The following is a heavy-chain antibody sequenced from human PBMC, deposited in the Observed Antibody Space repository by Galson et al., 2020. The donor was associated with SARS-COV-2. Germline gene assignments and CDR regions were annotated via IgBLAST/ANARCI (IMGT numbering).Heavy chain of an antibody. CDR1: GFTFSSYA. Sequence: GGSLRLSCAASGFTFSSYAMHWVRQAPGKGLEWVAVISYDGSNKYYADSVKGRFTISRDNSKNTLYLQMNSLRAEDTAVYYCARELPMIGAEGLDYWGQGTLVTVSS. CDR3: ARELPMIGAEGLDY. CDR2: ISYDGSNK. J-gene: IGHJ4*02. V-gene: IGHV3-30*04. D-gene: IGHD3-22*01.